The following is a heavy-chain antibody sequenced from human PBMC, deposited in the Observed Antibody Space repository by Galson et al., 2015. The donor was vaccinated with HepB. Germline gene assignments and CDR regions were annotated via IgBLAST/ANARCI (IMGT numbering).Heavy chain of an antibody. CDR3: ARDARPRYGPLPGFHVFDY. V-gene: IGHV3-21*01. Sequence: SLRLSCAASGFTFSGYSMNWVRQAPGKGQEWVSSISFTNNFINYADSVMGRFTISGDKAKNSLYLQMSSLRAEDTAVYYCARDARPRYGPLPGFHVFDYWGQGILVAVSS. CDR1: GFTFSGYS. CDR2: ISFTNNFI. D-gene: IGHD3-9*01. J-gene: IGHJ4*02.